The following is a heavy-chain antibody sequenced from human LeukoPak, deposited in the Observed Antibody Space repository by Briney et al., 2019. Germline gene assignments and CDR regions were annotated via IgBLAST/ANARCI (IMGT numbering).Heavy chain of an antibody. V-gene: IGHV3-30-3*01. J-gene: IGHJ4*02. CDR2: ISYDGSNK. CDR3: ARSSGWTFDY. CDR1: GFTFSSYA. Sequence: GGSLRLSCVASGFTFSSYAMHWVRQAPGKGLEWVAVISYDGSNKYYADSVKGRFTISRDISENTLHLQMNSLRAEDTAVYYCARSSGWTFDYWGQGTLVTVSS. D-gene: IGHD6-19*01.